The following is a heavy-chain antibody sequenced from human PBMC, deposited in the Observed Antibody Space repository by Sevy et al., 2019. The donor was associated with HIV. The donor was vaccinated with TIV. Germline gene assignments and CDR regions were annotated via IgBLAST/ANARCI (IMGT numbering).Heavy chain of an antibody. D-gene: IGHD6-6*01. J-gene: IGHJ4*02. CDR1: GFTFSSFG. CDR2: IRYDGSNE. V-gene: IGHV3-30*02. Sequence: GGSLRLSCAASGFTFSSFGMHWVRQPPGKGLEWVAFIRYDGSNEYYADSVKGRFTISRDNSKNTLYLQMNSLRAEDTAVYYCAKDSGAYSSSCDYWGQGTLVTVSS. CDR3: AKDSGAYSSSCDY.